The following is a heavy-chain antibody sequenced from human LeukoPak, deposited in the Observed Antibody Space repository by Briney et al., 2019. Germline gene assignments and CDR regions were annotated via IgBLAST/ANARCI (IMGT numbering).Heavy chain of an antibody. D-gene: IGHD3-22*01. V-gene: IGHV1-8*01. CDR3: TRGLYYYHSSDSDGFDI. CDR2: MNPKSGNT. Sequence: ASVKVSCKASGDTLVSYDLNWMRQAPGQGLEWMGRMNPKSGNTGYAQKFQGRVTFTRTTSISTAYMELRSLTSDDTAVYYCTRGLYYYHSSDSDGFDIWGQGTMVTVYS. J-gene: IGHJ3*02. CDR1: GDTLVSYD.